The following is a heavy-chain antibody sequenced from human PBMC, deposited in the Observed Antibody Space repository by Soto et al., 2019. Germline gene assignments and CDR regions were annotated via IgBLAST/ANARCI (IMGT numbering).Heavy chain of an antibody. V-gene: IGHV4-34*01. CDR3: ARGQCSTSCQNPNYDY. J-gene: IGHJ4*02. CDR1: GGSLSGYT. Sequence: QVQLQQWGAGLLKPWETLSLTCGVYGGSLSGYTWSWIRQPPGKGLEWIGEIIHSGTTNYNPSLKSRVTISVDTSNNRFSLKLNSVTAADTAVYYCARGQCSTSCQNPNYDYWGQGTLVTVSS. CDR2: IIHSGTT. D-gene: IGHD2-2*01.